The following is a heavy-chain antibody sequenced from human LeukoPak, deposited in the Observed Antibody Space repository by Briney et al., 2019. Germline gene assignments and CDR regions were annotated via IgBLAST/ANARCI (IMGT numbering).Heavy chain of an antibody. Sequence: SETLSLTCSVSGDSLGIYKWSWIRQPPGKGLEWIAHISSSGSAIYNPSLKSRVIISVDTSKNQFSLKLSPVTAADTAVYYCARVGVDDSGNIIKYFFDYWGQGTLVTVSS. CDR2: ISSSGSA. V-gene: IGHV4-59*01. D-gene: IGHD4-23*01. CDR3: ARVGVDDSGNIIKYFFDY. CDR1: GDSLGIYK. J-gene: IGHJ4*02.